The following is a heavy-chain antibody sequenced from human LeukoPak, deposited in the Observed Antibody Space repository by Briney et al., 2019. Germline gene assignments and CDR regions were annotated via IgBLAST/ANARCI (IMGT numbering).Heavy chain of an antibody. CDR3: AREYSSSSGKNAFDI. CDR1: GGSISSYF. V-gene: IGHV4-4*07. CDR2: NYASGST. D-gene: IGHD6-6*01. J-gene: IGHJ3*02. Sequence: SETLSLTCTVSGGSISSYFWSWIRQPAGKGLEWIGRNYASGSTNYNPSLKSRVTMSVDTSKNQFSLKLTSVTAADTAVYYCAREYSSSSGKNAFDIWGQGTMVTVSS.